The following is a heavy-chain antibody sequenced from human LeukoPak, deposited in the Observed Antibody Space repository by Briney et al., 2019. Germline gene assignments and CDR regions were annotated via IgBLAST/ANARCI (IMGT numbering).Heavy chain of an antibody. Sequence: GGSLRLSCAASGFTFSSYAVTWVRQAPGEGLEWVSAISGSGGSTYYADSVKGRFTISRDNSKNTLYLQMNSLRAEDTAMYYCAKGGYSSSSPPDYWGQGTLVTVSS. CDR3: AKGGYSSSSPPDY. CDR1: GFTFSSYA. J-gene: IGHJ4*02. V-gene: IGHV3-23*01. CDR2: ISGSGGST. D-gene: IGHD6-13*01.